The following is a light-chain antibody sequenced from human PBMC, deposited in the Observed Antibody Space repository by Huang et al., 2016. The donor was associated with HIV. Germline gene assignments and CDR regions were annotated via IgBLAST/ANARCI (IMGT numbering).Light chain of an antibody. J-gene: IGKJ1*01. CDR1: QSLLHTDGKTY. CDR3: MQSIQPAT. V-gene: IGKV2D-29*02. Sequence: DIVMAQAPLSLSVTPGQTASISCKSSQSLLHTDGKTYLYWYLQKPGKSPHLLIYEVSNRLSGVPDRFSGSGSGTDFTLTISRVEAEDAGIYYCMQSIQPATFGQGTKVEIK. CDR2: EVS.